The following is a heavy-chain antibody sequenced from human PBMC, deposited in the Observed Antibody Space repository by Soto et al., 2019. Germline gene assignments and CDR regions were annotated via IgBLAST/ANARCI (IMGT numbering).Heavy chain of an antibody. CDR3: ASVFFLMIRRPPRSTLFPYTTLSDL. Sequence: CKTASDAMTRPYRHCVRQAPLQRLEWMGIINPSDGSTSYAQKFQGRVTMTRDTSTSTGYMELSSLRSEDTAVYYCASVFFLMIRRPPRSTLFPYTTLSDL. V-gene: IGHV1-46*01. D-gene: IGHD4-17*01. CDR2: INPSDGST. J-gene: IGHJ2*01. CDR1: SDAMTRPY.